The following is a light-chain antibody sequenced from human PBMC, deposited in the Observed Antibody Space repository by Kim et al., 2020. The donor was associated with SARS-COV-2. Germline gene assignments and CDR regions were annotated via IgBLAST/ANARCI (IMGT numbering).Light chain of an antibody. V-gene: IGKV3-20*01. Sequence: EIVLTQSPDTLSLSPGERATLSCRASQSLSSAYIAWYQQKPGQAPRLLVFGASGRATGIPDRFSGSGSGTDFTLSISRLEPEDFAVYYCQQYGGAPRTFGQGTKVEIK. J-gene: IGKJ1*01. CDR2: GAS. CDR1: QSLSSAY. CDR3: QQYGGAPRT.